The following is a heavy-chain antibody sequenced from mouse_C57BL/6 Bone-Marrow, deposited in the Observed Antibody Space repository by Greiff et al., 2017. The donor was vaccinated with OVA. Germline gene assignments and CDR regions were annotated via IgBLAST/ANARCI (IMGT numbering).Heavy chain of an antibody. Sequence: VKLQESGAELARPGASVKLSCKASGYTFTSYGISWVKQRTGQGLEWIGEIYPRSGNTYYNEKFKGKATLTADKSSSTAYMELRSRTAEDSAVYGWARNYYGSRGDDWGQGTTLTVSS. CDR2: IYPRSGNT. V-gene: IGHV1-81*01. D-gene: IGHD1-1*01. CDR3: ARNYYGSRGDD. CDR1: GYTFTSYG. J-gene: IGHJ2*01.